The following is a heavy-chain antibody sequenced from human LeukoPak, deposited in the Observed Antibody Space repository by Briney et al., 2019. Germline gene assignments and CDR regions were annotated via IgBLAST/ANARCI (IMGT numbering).Heavy chain of an antibody. CDR3: ARHEEYYGSGSYGP. CDR2: INHSGST. Sequence: SETLSLTCAVYGGSFSGYYWSWIRQPPGKGLEWIGEINHSGSTNYNPSLKSRVTISVDTSKNQFSLKLGSVTAADTAVYYCARHEEYYGSGSYGPWGQGTLVTVSS. V-gene: IGHV4-34*01. CDR1: GGSFSGYY. J-gene: IGHJ5*02. D-gene: IGHD3-10*01.